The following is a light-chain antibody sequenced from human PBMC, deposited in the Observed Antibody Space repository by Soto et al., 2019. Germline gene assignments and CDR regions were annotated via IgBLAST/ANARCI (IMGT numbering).Light chain of an antibody. CDR2: VDT. CDR1: SSNIGAGYN. J-gene: IGLJ2*01. V-gene: IGLV1-40*01. Sequence: QSALTQPPSVSGAPGQRVTISCTGSSSNIGAGYNVHWYQQLPGAAPKLLIYVDTNRPSGVPDRFSGSKSGASASLAITGLQPEDEAHYYCQSYDSSLAGLLFGGGTQLTVL. CDR3: QSYDSSLAGLL.